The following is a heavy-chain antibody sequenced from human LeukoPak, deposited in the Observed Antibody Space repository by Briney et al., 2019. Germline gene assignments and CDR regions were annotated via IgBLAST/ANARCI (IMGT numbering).Heavy chain of an antibody. D-gene: IGHD3-9*01. CDR2: INPNSGGT. J-gene: IGHJ3*02. V-gene: IGHV1-2*02. Sequence: ASVKVSCKPSGYTFTGYYMHWVRQAPGQGLEWMGWINPNSGGTIYAQKFQGRVTMTTDTSTSTAYMELGRLRSDETAVYYCATGSTGNDAFAIWGQGTMVTVSS. CDR1: GYTFTGYY. CDR3: ATGSTGNDAFAI.